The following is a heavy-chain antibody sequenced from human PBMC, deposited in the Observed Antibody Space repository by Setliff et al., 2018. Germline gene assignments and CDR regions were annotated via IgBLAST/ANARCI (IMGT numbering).Heavy chain of an antibody. D-gene: IGHD3-16*01. CDR3: ARLRGAFDY. V-gene: IGHV4-59*01. J-gene: IGHJ4*02. CDR2: IYYSGST. CDR1: GDSISSYY. Sequence: LSLTCTVSGDSISSYYWSWIRQPPGKRLEWIGYIYYSGSTNYNPSLESRVTISVDTSKNQFSLRLNSATAADTAVYYCARLRGAFDYWGQGTLVTVSS.